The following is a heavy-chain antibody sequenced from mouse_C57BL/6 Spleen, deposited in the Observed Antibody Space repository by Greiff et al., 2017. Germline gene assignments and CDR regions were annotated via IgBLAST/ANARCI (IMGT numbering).Heavy chain of an antibody. D-gene: IGHD3-3*01. CDR1: GYTFTSYY. V-gene: IGHV1-66*01. Sequence: QVQLQQSGPELVKPGASVKISCKASGYTFTSYYINWVKQRPGQGLEWIGWIYPGNGDTKYNEKFKGKATLTADTSSSTAYMQLSSLTSADSAVYFCARGGPEAMDDWGPGTSVTVSS. J-gene: IGHJ4*01. CDR2: IYPGNGDT. CDR3: ARGGPEAMDD.